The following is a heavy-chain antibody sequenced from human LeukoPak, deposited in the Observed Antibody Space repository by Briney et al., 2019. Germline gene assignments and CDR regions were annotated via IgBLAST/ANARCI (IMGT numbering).Heavy chain of an antibody. CDR3: AKTDYYGSGSYYNFLSVFDY. CDR2: ISYDGSNK. D-gene: IGHD3-10*01. J-gene: IGHJ4*02. V-gene: IGHV3-30*04. Sequence: PGRSLRLSCAASGFTFSSYAMHWVRQAPGKGLEWVAVISYDGSNKYYADSVKGRFTISRDNSKNRLYLQMNSLRAEDTAVYYCAKTDYYGSGSYYNFLSVFDYWGQGTLVTVSS. CDR1: GFTFSSYA.